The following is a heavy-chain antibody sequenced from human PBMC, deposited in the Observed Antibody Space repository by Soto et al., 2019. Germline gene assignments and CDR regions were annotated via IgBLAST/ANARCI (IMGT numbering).Heavy chain of an antibody. Sequence: GGSLRLSCAASGFTFSSYAMSWVRQAPGKGLEWVSAISGSGGSTYYADSVKGRFTISRDKAKNTLHLQMNSLRAEDTAVYYCTRDASRDSSARGWFDPRGPRTLVTVSS. V-gene: IGHV3-23*01. CDR1: GFTFSSYA. D-gene: IGHD6-13*01. J-gene: IGHJ5*02. CDR2: ISGSGGST. CDR3: TRDASRDSSARGWFDP.